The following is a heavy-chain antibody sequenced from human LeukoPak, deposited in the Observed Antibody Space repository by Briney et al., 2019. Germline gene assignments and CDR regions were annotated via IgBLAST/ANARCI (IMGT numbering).Heavy chain of an antibody. CDR1: GFTFSSYA. V-gene: IGHV3-30*14. Sequence: GGTLRLSCAASGFTFSSYAMHWVRQAPGKGLEWVAVISYDGSNKYYADSVKGRFTISRDNSKNTLYLQMSSLRAEDTAVYYCVKVGVWDTIFGDFDYWGQGTLVTVSS. CDR2: ISYDGSNK. D-gene: IGHD3-3*01. J-gene: IGHJ4*02. CDR3: VKVGVWDTIFGDFDY.